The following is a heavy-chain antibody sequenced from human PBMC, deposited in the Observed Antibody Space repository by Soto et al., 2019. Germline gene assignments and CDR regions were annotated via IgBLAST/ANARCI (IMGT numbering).Heavy chain of an antibody. J-gene: IGHJ4*02. D-gene: IGHD3-22*01. CDR2: IFHRGST. Sequence: SETLSLTCTVSGGSISTNNWWSWVRQPPGKGLEWIGEIFHRGSTNYHPSLKSRVTISLDKSKNQFSLSLSSVTAADTAVYYCARSAYYYDSKWGQGTLVTVSS. CDR1: GGSISTNNW. V-gene: IGHV4-4*02. CDR3: ARSAYYYDSK.